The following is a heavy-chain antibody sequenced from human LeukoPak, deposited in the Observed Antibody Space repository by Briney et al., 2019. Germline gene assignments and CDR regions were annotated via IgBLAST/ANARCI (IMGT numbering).Heavy chain of an antibody. CDR2: IKGDGSER. CDR1: GFTFSNFW. D-gene: IGHD6-19*01. Sequence: PGGSLRLSCAASGFTFSNFWLSWVRQAPGRGPEWVAYIKGDGSERYYVDSVKGRFTISRDNAKNSLYLEMNSLRAEDTAVYYCARGSRSSDYWGQGTLVTVSS. V-gene: IGHV3-7*01. J-gene: IGHJ4*02. CDR3: ARGSRSSDY.